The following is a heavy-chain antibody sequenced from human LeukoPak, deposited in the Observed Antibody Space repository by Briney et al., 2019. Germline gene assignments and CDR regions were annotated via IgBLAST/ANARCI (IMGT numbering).Heavy chain of an antibody. CDR2: ISSSGNTI. J-gene: IGHJ3*02. Sequence: GGSLRLSCAASEXTFTSYELNWVRQAPGKGREWVSYISSSGNTISYADSVKGRFTISRDNAKNSLYLQVISLRAEDTAVYYCARGPSIAARYDAFDIWGQGTMVTVSS. CDR1: EXTFTSYE. CDR3: ARGPSIAARYDAFDI. V-gene: IGHV3-48*03. D-gene: IGHD6-6*01.